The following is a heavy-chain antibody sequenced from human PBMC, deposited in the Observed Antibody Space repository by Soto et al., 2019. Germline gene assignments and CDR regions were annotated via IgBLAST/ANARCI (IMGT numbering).Heavy chain of an antibody. V-gene: IGHV1-18*01. J-gene: IGHJ3*02. Sequence: AQLVQSGAEVKKPGASVKVSCKASGYSFTSFGIRWVRQAPGQGLEWMGGISVYNGNTNYAEKFQGRVTMTTDTTTSKAYMDQRSLRSDDTAVYYCAGDRIWFGDRNGLDAFDIWGQGTMVTVSS. CDR2: ISVYNGNT. D-gene: IGHD3-10*01. CDR1: GYSFTSFG. CDR3: AGDRIWFGDRNGLDAFDI.